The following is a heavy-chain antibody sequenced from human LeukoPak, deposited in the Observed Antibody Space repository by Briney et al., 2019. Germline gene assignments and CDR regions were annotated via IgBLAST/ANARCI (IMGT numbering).Heavy chain of an antibody. V-gene: IGHV1-69*04. CDR2: IIPILGIA. Sequence: ASVKVSCKASGGTFSSYAISWVRQAPGQGLEWMGRIIPILGIANYAQKFQGRVTITADKSTSTAYMELSSLRSEDTAVYYCARDLVIGFNFDYWGQGTLVTVSS. D-gene: IGHD3-9*01. CDR3: ARDLVIGFNFDY. CDR1: GGTFSSYA. J-gene: IGHJ4*02.